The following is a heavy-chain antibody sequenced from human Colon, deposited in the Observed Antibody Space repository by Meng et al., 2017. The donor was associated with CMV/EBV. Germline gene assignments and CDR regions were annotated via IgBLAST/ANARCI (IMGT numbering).Heavy chain of an antibody. CDR2: ISGSGSTT. Sequence: GRSLRLSCAASGFTLRNSAMTWVRQAPGKGLEWVSSISGSGSTTYYADSVKGRFNISRDNAKNSLYLQMNSLRAEDTAVYYCARKGWNYREAFDMWGQGTRVTVSS. CDR3: ARKGWNYREAFDM. J-gene: IGHJ3*02. CDR1: GFTLRNSA. D-gene: IGHD3-16*02. V-gene: IGHV3-21*06.